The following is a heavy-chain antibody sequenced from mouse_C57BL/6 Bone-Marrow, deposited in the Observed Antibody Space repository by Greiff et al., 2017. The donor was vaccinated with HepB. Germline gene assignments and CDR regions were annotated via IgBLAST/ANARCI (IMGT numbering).Heavy chain of an antibody. CDR3: ARERVYYDHAFDV. Sequence: VKLVESGPELVKPGASVKISCKASGYAFSSSWMNWVKQRPGKGLEWIGRIYPGDGDTNYNGKFKGKATLTADKSSSTAYMQLSSLTSEDSAVYFCARERVYYDHAFDVWGTGTTVTVSS. CDR2: IYPGDGDT. CDR1: GYAFSSSW. J-gene: IGHJ1*03. V-gene: IGHV1-82*01. D-gene: IGHD2-4*01.